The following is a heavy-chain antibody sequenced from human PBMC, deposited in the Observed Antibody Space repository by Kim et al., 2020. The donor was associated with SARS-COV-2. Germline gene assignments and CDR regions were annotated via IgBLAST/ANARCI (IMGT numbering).Heavy chain of an antibody. CDR3: ARDLLVLLWFGGLDY. Sequence: GGSLRLSCAASGFTFSSYAMHWVRQAPGKGLEWVAVISYDGSNKYYADSVKGRFTISRDNSKNTLYLQMNSLRAEDTAVYYCARDLLVLLWFGGLDYWGQGTLVTVSS. CDR1: GFTFSSYA. J-gene: IGHJ4*02. V-gene: IGHV3-30*04. D-gene: IGHD3-10*01. CDR2: ISYDGSNK.